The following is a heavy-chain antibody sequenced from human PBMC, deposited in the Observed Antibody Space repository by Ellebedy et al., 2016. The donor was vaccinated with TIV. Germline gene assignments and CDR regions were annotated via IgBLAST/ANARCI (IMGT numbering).Heavy chain of an antibody. J-gene: IGHJ4*02. CDR3: ARGKFAAAGIDY. D-gene: IGHD6-13*01. Sequence: MPSETLSLTCTVSGGSISNYHWSWIRQPPGKGLEWIGYIHYSGSTNYNPSLKSRVNVSVDTSKNQFSLKLSSVTAADTAVYYCARGKFAAAGIDYWGQGTLVTVSS. V-gene: IGHV4-59*12. CDR2: IHYSGST. CDR1: GGSISNYH.